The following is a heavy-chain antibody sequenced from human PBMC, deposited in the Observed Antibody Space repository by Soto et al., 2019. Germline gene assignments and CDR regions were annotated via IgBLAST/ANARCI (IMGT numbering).Heavy chain of an antibody. Sequence: SETLSITCTVPGGSISSGGYYSSWIRKHPGKGLEWIGYINYIGSAYYHPSPKSRVTISVDTSKNQFSLKLSSVTAADTAVYYCAKEGSKDYYYYYAMDVWGQGTTVTVSS. V-gene: IGHV4-31*03. CDR2: INYIGSA. CDR3: AKEGSKDYYYYYAMDV. CDR1: GGSISSGGYY. J-gene: IGHJ6*02.